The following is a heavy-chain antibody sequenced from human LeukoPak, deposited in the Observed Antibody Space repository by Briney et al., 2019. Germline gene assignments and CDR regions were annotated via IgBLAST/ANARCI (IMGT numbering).Heavy chain of an antibody. Sequence: GGSLRLSCSVSGFTFDLFTMHWVRQTPGKGLEWLAFISYDGGDKDYADSVKGRFTISRDNSKNTLYLQMNSLKTEDTAVYYCTGDQRWQQLAPIWGQGTLVTVSS. D-gene: IGHD6-13*01. CDR1: GFTFDLFT. V-gene: IGHV3-30-3*01. CDR2: ISYDGGDK. CDR3: TGDQRWQQLAPI. J-gene: IGHJ1*01.